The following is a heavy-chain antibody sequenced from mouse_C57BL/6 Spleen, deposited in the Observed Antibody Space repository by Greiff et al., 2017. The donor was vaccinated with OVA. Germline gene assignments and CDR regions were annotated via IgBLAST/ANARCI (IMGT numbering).Heavy chain of an antibody. CDR3: AYGNYGFAY. J-gene: IGHJ3*01. CDR2: ISYDGSN. Sequence: EVKLQESGPGLVKPSQSLSLTCSVTGYSITSGYYWNWIRQFPGNKLEWMGYISYDGSNNYNPSLKNRISITRDTSKNQFFLKLNSVTTEDTATYYCAYGNYGFAYWGQGTLVAVSA. D-gene: IGHD2-10*02. V-gene: IGHV3-6*01. CDR1: GYSITSGYY.